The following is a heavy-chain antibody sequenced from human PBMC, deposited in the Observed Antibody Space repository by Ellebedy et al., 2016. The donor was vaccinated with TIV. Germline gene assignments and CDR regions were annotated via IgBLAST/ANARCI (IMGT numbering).Heavy chain of an antibody. V-gene: IGHV3-74*01. CDR3: AREAYPSSDYCFDS. CDR1: GFTFSNHW. D-gene: IGHD3-22*01. Sequence: PGGSLRLSCAASGFTFSNHWMHWVRQAPGKGLVWVSRIDTDGSSTSYADSVKGRFTISRDNAKNTLDLHMNSLRVEDTAVYYCAREAYPSSDYCFDSWGQGTLATVSS. CDR2: IDTDGSST. J-gene: IGHJ4*02.